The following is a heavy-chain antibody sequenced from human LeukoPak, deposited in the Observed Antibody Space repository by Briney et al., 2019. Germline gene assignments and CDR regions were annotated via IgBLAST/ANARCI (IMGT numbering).Heavy chain of an antibody. CDR3: ARDSRYSYGNCLEP. CDR2: IIPILGIA. CDR1: GYTFTSYA. J-gene: IGHJ5*02. Sequence: SVKVSCEASGYTFTSYAISWVRQAPGQGLEWMGRIIPILGIANYAQKFQGRVTITADKSTSTAYMELSSLRSEDTAVYYCARDSRYSYGNCLEPWGQGTLVTVSS. D-gene: IGHD5-18*01. V-gene: IGHV1-69*04.